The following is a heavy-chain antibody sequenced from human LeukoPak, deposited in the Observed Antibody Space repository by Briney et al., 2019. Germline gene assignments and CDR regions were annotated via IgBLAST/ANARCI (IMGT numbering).Heavy chain of an antibody. V-gene: IGHV1-24*01. D-gene: IGHD2-15*01. CDR2: LNPDDGEI. CDR3: ATLQDMITLDY. J-gene: IGHJ4*02. CDR1: GFALTELS. Sequence: ASVKVSCKASGFALTELSMHWVRQAPGEGLEWMGGLNPDDGEIIYAQKFQGRVTMTEDPSTDTAYMELSSLGSEDTAVYYCATLQDMITLDYWGQGTLVTVSS.